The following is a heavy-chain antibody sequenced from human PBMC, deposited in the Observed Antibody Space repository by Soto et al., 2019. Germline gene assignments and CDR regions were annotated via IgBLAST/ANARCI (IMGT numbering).Heavy chain of an antibody. J-gene: IGHJ4*02. CDR1: GNTLSSYA. CDR2: IIPILRTT. CDR3: ARGYQPILHFEF. V-gene: IGHV1-69*11. Sequence: QVQLVQSGAEVKKPGSSVKVSCKASGNTLSSYAFTWLRQAPGKGFELMGTIIPILRTTEYEQKFQGRVTITADESTTTVYMELSGLTSGDTGIYFCARGYQPILHFEFWGQGTLVTVSS. D-gene: IGHD2-15*01.